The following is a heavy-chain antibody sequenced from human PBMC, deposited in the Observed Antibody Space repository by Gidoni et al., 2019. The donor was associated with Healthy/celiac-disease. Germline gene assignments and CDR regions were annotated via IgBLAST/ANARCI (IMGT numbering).Heavy chain of an antibody. Sequence: QVQLVESGGGVVQPGRSLRLSCAASGFTFGSYGMHWVRQAPGKGLEWVAVISYDGSNKYYADSVKGRFTISRDNSKNTLYLQMNSLRAEDTAVYYCAKDRYYYDSSGYPDYWGQGTLVTVSS. D-gene: IGHD3-22*01. J-gene: IGHJ4*02. CDR1: GFTFGSYG. CDR2: ISYDGSNK. V-gene: IGHV3-30*18. CDR3: AKDRYYYDSSGYPDY.